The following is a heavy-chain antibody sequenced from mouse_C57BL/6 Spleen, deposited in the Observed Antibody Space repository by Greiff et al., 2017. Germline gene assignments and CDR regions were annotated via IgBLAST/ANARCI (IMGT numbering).Heavy chain of an antibody. CDR1: GYTFTSYW. J-gene: IGHJ3*01. V-gene: IGHV1-69*01. D-gene: IGHD2-12*01. CDR3: ARSYTY. Sequence: QVQLQQPGAELVMPGASVKLSCKASGYTFTSYWMHWVKQRPGQGLEWIGEIDPSDSYTNYNQQFKGKATLTVNKSSSTAYMQLSSMTSEDSAVDYWARSYTYWGQGTLVTVSA. CDR2: IDPSDSYT.